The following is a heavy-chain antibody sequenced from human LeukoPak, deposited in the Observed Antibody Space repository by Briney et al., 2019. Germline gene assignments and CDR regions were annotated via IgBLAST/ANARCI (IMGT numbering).Heavy chain of an antibody. CDR3: ARDRHVLLWFGELHYYMDV. Sequence: SETLSLTCTVSGYSISSGYYWGWIRQPPGKGLEWIGSIYHSGSTYYNPSLKSRVTISVDTSKNQFSLKLSSVTAADTAVYYCARDRHVLLWFGELHYYMDVWGKGTTVTVSS. D-gene: IGHD3-10*01. V-gene: IGHV4-38-2*02. CDR1: GYSISSGYY. J-gene: IGHJ6*03. CDR2: IYHSGST.